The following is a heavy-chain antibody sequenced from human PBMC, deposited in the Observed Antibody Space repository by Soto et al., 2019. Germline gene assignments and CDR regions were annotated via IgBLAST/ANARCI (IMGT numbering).Heavy chain of an antibody. Sequence: QVQLVQSGAEVKKPGSSVKVSCKASGGTFSSYTISWVRQAPGQGLEWMGRIIPILGIANYAQKFQGRVTITADKSTSTAYMELSSLRSEDTAVYYRARDVIAAFYYYGIDVWGQGTTVTVSS. CDR2: IIPILGIA. V-gene: IGHV1-69*08. CDR3: ARDVIAAFYYYGIDV. D-gene: IGHD6-25*01. CDR1: GGTFSSYT. J-gene: IGHJ6*02.